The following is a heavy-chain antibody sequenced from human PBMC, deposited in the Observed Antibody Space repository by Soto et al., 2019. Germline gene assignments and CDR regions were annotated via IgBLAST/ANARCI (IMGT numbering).Heavy chain of an antibody. V-gene: IGHV2-5*02. CDR3: ARYYDVSSGYYQQPIDY. D-gene: IGHD3-22*01. J-gene: IGHJ4*02. Sequence: QITLKESGPTLVKPTQTLTLTCTFSGFSLSTSGVGVGWIRQPPGKALEWLALIYWDDDKHYSPSLKSRLTITQATSKNQVVLTMTTMDPVDTATYYCARYYDVSSGYYQQPIDYWGQGTLVTVSS. CDR2: IYWDDDK. CDR1: GFSLSTSGVG.